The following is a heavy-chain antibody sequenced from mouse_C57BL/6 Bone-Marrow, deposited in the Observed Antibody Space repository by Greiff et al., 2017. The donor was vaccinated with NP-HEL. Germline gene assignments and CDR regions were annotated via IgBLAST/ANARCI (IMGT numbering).Heavy chain of an antibody. CDR2: INPNNGGT. Sequence: EVQLQQSGPELVKPGASVKISCKASGYTFTDYYMNWVKQSHGKSLEWIGDINPNNGGTSYNQKFKGKATLTVDKSSSTAYMELRSLTSEDSAVYYCARTGRRGYYFDYWGQGTTLTVSS. J-gene: IGHJ2*01. D-gene: IGHD4-1*01. CDR1: GYTFTDYY. CDR3: ARTGRRGYYFDY. V-gene: IGHV1-26*01.